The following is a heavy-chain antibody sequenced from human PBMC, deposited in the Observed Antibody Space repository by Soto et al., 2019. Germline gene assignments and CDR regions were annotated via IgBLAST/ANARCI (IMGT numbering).Heavy chain of an antibody. Sequence: QPGGSLRLSCAASGFTFSSYAMSWVRQAPGKGLEWVSAISGSGGSTYYADSVKGRFTISRDDSKNTLYLQMNSLRAEDTAVYYCASPLVVPAASTLFDPWGQGTLVTVSS. J-gene: IGHJ5*02. D-gene: IGHD2-2*01. V-gene: IGHV3-23*01. CDR2: ISGSGGST. CDR1: GFTFSSYA. CDR3: ASPLVVPAASTLFDP.